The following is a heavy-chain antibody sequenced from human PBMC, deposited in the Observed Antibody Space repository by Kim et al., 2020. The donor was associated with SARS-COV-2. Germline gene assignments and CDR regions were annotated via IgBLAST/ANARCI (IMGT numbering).Heavy chain of an antibody. J-gene: IGHJ6*02. V-gene: IGHV7-4-1*02. CDR3: ARVPYRDLRYFDWLYPPYYYYYYGMDV. CDR2: INTNTGNP. Sequence: ASVKVSCKASGYTFTSYAMNWVRQAPGQGLEWMGWINTNTGNPTYAQGFTGRFVFSLDTSVSTAYLQISSLKAEDTAVYYCARVPYRDLRYFDWLYPPYYYYYYGMDVWGQGTTVTVSS. D-gene: IGHD3-9*01. CDR1: GYTFTSYA.